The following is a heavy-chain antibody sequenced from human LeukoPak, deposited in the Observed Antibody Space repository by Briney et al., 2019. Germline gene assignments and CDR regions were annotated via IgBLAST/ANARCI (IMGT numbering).Heavy chain of an antibody. J-gene: IGHJ4*02. CDR2: IYYSGST. Sequence: SETLSLTCTVSGGPFSSYYWSWIRQPPGKGLEWIGYIYYSGSTNYNPSLKSRVTISLDTSKNQFSLKLSSVTAADTAVYYCARLAVVTTLIDYWGQGTLVTVSS. D-gene: IGHD4-23*01. V-gene: IGHV4-59*12. CDR1: GGPFSSYY. CDR3: ARLAVVTTLIDY.